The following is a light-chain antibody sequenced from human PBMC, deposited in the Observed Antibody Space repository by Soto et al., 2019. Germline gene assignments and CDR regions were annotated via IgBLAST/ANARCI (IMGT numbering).Light chain of an antibody. CDR3: QQYNSNLYT. V-gene: IGKV1-5*01. CDR1: QSISGW. CDR2: DAS. J-gene: IGKJ2*01. Sequence: DIQMTQSPSTLSASVGDRVTITCRPSQSISGWLAWYQQKPGKAPKLLIYDASNLESGVPSRFSGSGSGTQFTLTISSLQPDDFATYYCQQYNSNLYTFGQGTKLEIK.